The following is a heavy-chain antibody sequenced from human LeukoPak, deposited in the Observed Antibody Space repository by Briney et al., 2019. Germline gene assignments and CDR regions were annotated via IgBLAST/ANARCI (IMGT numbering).Heavy chain of an antibody. Sequence: SETLSLTCTVSGGSISSYYWSWIRQPPGKGLEWIGYIYYSGSTNYNPSLKSRVTISVDTSKNQFSLKLSSVTAADTAVYYCARVKGTVTTPLYYYYYGMDVWGQGTTVTVSS. CDR2: IYYSGST. J-gene: IGHJ6*02. CDR3: ARVKGTVTTPLYYYYYGMDV. CDR1: GGSISSYY. V-gene: IGHV4-59*08. D-gene: IGHD4-17*01.